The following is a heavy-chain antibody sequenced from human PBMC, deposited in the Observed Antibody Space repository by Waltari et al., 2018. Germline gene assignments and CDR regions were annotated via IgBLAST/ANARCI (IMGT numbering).Heavy chain of an antibody. J-gene: IGHJ4*02. Sequence: EVQLVESGGGLVQPGGSLRLSCAASGFTFSSYSMNWVRQAPGKGLEWVSFISSGSSTIHYADYAKGRFTISRDNAKNSLYLQMNSLRAEDTAVYYCARSGELHDYWGQGILVTVSS. CDR3: ARSGELHDY. V-gene: IGHV3-48*04. D-gene: IGHD1-26*01. CDR2: ISSGSSTI. CDR1: GFTFSSYS.